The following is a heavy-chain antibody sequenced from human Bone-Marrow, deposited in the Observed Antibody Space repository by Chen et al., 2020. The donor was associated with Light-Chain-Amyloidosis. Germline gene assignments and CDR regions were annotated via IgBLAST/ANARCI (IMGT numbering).Heavy chain of an antibody. V-gene: IGHV3-23*04. CDR1: GCNFSSFG. CDR2: VSGSTVST. J-gene: IGHJ4*02. CDR3: TRKGGYFDF. D-gene: IGHD3-10*01. Sequence: EVPLVESGGGLVPAGGSLKLSCATSGCNFSSFGMSWVRQAPGKGLEWVSTVSGSTVSTYYAGAVKGRFIISRDNSKSTLYLQMNSLRAGDTAVYFCTRKGGYFDFWDQGSLVTVSS.